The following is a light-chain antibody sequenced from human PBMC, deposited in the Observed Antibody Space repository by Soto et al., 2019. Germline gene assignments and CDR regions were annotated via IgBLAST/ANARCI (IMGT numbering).Light chain of an antibody. V-gene: IGKV1-5*01. CDR1: QSISSW. J-gene: IGKJ3*01. Sequence: DIQMTQSPSTLSASVGDRVTITCRASQSISSWLAWYQQKPGKAPKLLIYDASSLESGVPSRFSGSGSGTEFTLTISSLQPDDFATYYCQQYNSYWGTFGPGTKADIK. CDR3: QQYNSYWGT. CDR2: DAS.